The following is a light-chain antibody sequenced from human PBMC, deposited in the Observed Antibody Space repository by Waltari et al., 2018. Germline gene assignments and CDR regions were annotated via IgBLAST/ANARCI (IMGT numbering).Light chain of an antibody. V-gene: IGKV4-1*01. CDR3: QQYYTTPLT. CDR1: QSVSYTASNKHY. CDR2: WAS. Sequence: DSVMTQSPDSLAVSLGERATINCKSSQSVSYTASNKHYLAWYQQKPGQPPKLIIYWASNRESGVPDRFSGSGSGTDFTLTISRLQAEDVAVYYCQQYYTTPLTCGGGTKVEI. J-gene: IGKJ4*01.